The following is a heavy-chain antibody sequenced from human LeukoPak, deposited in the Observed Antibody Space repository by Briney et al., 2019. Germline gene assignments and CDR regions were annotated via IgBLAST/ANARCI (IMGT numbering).Heavy chain of an antibody. CDR1: GFTFDDYA. Sequence: GGSLRLSCAASGFTFDDYAMHWVRQAPGKGLEWVSGISWNSGSIGYADSVKGRFTISRDNAKNSLYLQMNSLRAEDTALYYCAKGGYSGYDLLFDYWGQGTLVTVSS. CDR3: AKGGYSGYDLLFDY. J-gene: IGHJ4*02. D-gene: IGHD5-12*01. V-gene: IGHV3-9*01. CDR2: ISWNSGSI.